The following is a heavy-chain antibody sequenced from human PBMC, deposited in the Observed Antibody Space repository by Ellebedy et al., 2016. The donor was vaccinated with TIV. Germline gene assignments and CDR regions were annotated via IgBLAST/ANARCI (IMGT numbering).Heavy chain of an antibody. Sequence: SETLSLXXTVSGGSISSYYWSWIRQPPGKGLEWIGYIDYSGSTNYNPSLKSRVTISVDTSKNQFSLKLSSVTAADTAVYYCARTYYDFWSGYYSDYWGQGTLVTVSS. CDR3: ARTYYDFWSGYYSDY. J-gene: IGHJ4*02. CDR1: GGSISSYY. D-gene: IGHD3-3*01. CDR2: IDYSGST. V-gene: IGHV4-59*01.